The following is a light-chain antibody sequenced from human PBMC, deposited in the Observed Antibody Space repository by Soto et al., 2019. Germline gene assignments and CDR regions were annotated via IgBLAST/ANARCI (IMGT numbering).Light chain of an antibody. J-gene: IGKJ1*01. V-gene: IGKV1-5*03. Sequence: DIQMTQSPSTLSASVGDRVTITCRASQSINSWLAWYQQKPGRAPKLLIYKASSLESGVPSRFSGSGSGTEFTLTISSLQPDDFATYYCQQYNCYSQTFGQGTKVEIK. CDR3: QQYNCYSQT. CDR2: KAS. CDR1: QSINSW.